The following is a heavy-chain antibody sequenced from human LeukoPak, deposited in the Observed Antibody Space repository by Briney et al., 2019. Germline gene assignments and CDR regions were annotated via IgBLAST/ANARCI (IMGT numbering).Heavy chain of an antibody. CDR3: AREGDYYDSSGYFDY. Sequence: GASVKVSCKASGGTFSSYAISWVRQAPGQGLEWMGGIIPIFGTANYAQKFQGRVTITADESTSTAYMELGSLRSEDTAVYYCAREGDYYDSSGYFDYWGQGTLVTVSS. V-gene: IGHV1-69*13. J-gene: IGHJ4*02. CDR2: IIPIFGTA. D-gene: IGHD3-22*01. CDR1: GGTFSSYA.